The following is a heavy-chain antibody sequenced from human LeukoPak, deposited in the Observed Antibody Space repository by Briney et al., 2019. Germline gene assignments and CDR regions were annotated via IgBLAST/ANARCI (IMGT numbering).Heavy chain of an antibody. V-gene: IGHV1-18*01. CDR1: GYTFTSYG. CDR3: ARGYSGYDYFDY. Sequence: GASVKVSCKASGYTFTSYGISWVRQAPGQGLEWMGWISAYNGNTNYAQKLQGRVTMTRDTSASTAYMELSSLRSEDTAVYYCARGYSGYDYFDYWGQGTLVTVSS. D-gene: IGHD5-12*01. CDR2: ISAYNGNT. J-gene: IGHJ4*02.